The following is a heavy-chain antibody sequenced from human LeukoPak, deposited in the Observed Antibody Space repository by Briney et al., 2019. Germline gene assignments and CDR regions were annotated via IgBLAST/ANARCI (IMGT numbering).Heavy chain of an antibody. CDR3: ARDSPPLYYYYYGMDV. J-gene: IGHJ6*02. CDR1: GYTFTSYG. V-gene: IGHV1-18*01. CDR2: ISAYNGNT. Sequence: ASVKVSCKASGYTFTSYGISWVRQAPGQGLEWMGWISAYNGNTNYAQKLQGRVTMTTDTSTSTAYMELRSLRSDDTAVYYCARDSPPLYYYYYGMDVRGQGTTVTVSS.